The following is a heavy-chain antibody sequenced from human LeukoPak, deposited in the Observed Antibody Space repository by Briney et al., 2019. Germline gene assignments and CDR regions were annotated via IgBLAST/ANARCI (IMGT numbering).Heavy chain of an antibody. CDR3: VRDQGWYYFDY. CDR2: VNSDGAST. V-gene: IGHV3-74*01. J-gene: IGHJ4*02. Sequence: PGGSLRLSCEASGFNFRIYWMHWVRQAPGKGLVWVSRVNSDGASTNYADSVKGRFTISRDNAKNRLYLQMNSLRADDTAVYYCVRDQGWYYFDYWGQGALVTVSS. CDR1: GFNFRIYW. D-gene: IGHD6-19*01.